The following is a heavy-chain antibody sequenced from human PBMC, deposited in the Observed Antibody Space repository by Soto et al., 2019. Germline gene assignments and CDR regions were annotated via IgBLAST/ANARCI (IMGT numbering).Heavy chain of an antibody. CDR1: GYSFTSYW. D-gene: IGHD1-1*01. V-gene: IGHV5-51*01. Sequence: GESLKISCKGSGYSFTSYWIGWVRQMPGKGLEWMGIIYPGDSDTRYSPSFQGEVTISADKAISTAYLQWSSLKASDAAMYYCARHRHWNDAFDIWGQGTMVTVSS. J-gene: IGHJ3*02. CDR3: ARHRHWNDAFDI. CDR2: IYPGDSDT.